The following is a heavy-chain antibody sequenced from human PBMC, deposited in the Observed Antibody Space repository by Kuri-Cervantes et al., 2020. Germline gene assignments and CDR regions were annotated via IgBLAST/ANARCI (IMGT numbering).Heavy chain of an antibody. V-gene: IGHV1-58*01. CDR1: GFTFTSSA. J-gene: IGHJ3*02. CDR2: IVVGSGNT. CDR3: AAEIYDSSGYYYVGAFDI. Sequence: SVQVSCKASGFTFTSSAVQWVRQARGQRIEWIGWIVVGSGNTNYAQKFQERVTITREMSTSTAYMELSSLRSEDTAVYYCAAEIYDSSGYYYVGAFDIWGQGTMVTVSS. D-gene: IGHD3-22*01.